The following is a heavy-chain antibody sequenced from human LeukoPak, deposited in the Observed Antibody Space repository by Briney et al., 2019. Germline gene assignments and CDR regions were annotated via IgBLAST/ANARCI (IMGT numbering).Heavy chain of an antibody. CDR3: AKVDGGDYSSSPVPYYNYYMNV. Sequence: GGSLRLSCAAPGFTFNDYYMTWIRQAPGKGLEWVSYISSSGFTMHYADSVKGRFTIYRDNATNLLYLHMNSLRVEDTAVYYCAKVDGGDYSSSPVPYYNYYMNVWGKGTTVTVSS. CDR2: ISSSGFTM. D-gene: IGHD6-13*01. J-gene: IGHJ6*03. V-gene: IGHV3-11*01. CDR1: GFTFNDYY.